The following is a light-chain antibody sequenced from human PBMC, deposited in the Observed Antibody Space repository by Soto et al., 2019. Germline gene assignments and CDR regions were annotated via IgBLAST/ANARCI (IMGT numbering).Light chain of an antibody. Sequence: QSVLTQPPSASGTPGQRVTISCSGSSSNIGSNYVYWYQQLPGTAPKLLIYRNNQRPSGVPDRFSGSKSGTSTSLAISGLQSDDEADYYYAAWDDSLNGFVFGTGTKVTVL. CDR1: SSNIGSNY. CDR3: AAWDDSLNGFV. CDR2: RNN. V-gene: IGLV1-47*01. J-gene: IGLJ1*01.